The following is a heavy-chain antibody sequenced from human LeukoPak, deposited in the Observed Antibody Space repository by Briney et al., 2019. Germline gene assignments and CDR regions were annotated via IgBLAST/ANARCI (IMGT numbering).Heavy chain of an antibody. CDR2: IYHSGST. Sequence: PSETLSPTCTVSGYSISSGYYWGWIRQPPGKGLEWIGSIYHSGSTYYNPSLKSRVTISVDTFKNQCSLKLSSVTAADTAVYYCAREIPMVRGVIKSGFDYWGQGTLVTVSS. V-gene: IGHV4-38-2*02. D-gene: IGHD3-10*01. J-gene: IGHJ4*02. CDR1: GYSISSGYY. CDR3: AREIPMVRGVIKSGFDY.